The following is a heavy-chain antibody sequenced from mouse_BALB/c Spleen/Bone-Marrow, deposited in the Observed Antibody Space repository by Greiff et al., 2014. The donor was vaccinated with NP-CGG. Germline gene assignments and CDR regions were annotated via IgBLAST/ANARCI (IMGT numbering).Heavy chain of an antibody. CDR1: GYTFTSYW. V-gene: IGHV1-69*02. CDR3: TRKNDYYSISSFDY. D-gene: IGHD1-1*01. Sequence: VQLQQSGAELVRPGASVKLSCKVSGYTFTSYWINWVKQSPGQGLEWIGNIYPSDTYTNYNQEFKDKATLTVDKSSSTAYMQLSSPTSEDSAVYYCTRKNDYYSISSFDYWGQGTTLTVSS. CDR2: IYPSDTYT. J-gene: IGHJ2*01.